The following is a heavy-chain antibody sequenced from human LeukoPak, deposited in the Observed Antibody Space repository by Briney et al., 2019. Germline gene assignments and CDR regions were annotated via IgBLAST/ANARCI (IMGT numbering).Heavy chain of an antibody. D-gene: IGHD3-10*01. V-gene: IGHV3-21*01. CDR2: ISSSSSYI. CDR3: AKDASPFGELWFFDY. CDR1: GFTFSSYS. Sequence: GGSLRLSCAASGFTFSSYSMNWVRQAPGKGLEWVSSISSSSSYIYYADSVKGRFTISRDNAKNSLYLQMNSLRAEDTAVYYCAKDASPFGELWFFDYWGQGTLVTVSS. J-gene: IGHJ4*02.